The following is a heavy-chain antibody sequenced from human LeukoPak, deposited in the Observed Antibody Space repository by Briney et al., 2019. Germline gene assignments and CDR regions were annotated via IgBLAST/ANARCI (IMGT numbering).Heavy chain of an antibody. D-gene: IGHD6-13*01. CDR1: GFTVSSNY. Sequence: GGSLRLSCAASGFTVSSNYMSWVRQAPGKGLEWVSSISSSSSYIYYADSVKGRFTISRDNAKNSLYLQMNSLRAEDTAVYYCARNLAAGDYWGQGTLVTVSS. CDR3: ARNLAAGDY. CDR2: ISSSSSYI. J-gene: IGHJ4*02. V-gene: IGHV3-21*01.